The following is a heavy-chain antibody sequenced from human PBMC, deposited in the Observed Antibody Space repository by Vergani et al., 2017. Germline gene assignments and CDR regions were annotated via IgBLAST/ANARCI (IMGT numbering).Heavy chain of an antibody. J-gene: IGHJ4*02. Sequence: EVQLVESGGGLVQPGGSLRLSCAASGFTFSSYSMNWVRQAPGKGLEWVSYISSSSSTIYYADSVKGRFTISRVNAKNSLYLQMNSLRAEDTAVYYCARDFVSFRGDSSSPAGYWGQGTLVTVSS. D-gene: IGHD6-6*01. V-gene: IGHV3-48*01. CDR2: ISSSSSTI. CDR3: ARDFVSFRGDSSSPAGY. CDR1: GFTFSSYS.